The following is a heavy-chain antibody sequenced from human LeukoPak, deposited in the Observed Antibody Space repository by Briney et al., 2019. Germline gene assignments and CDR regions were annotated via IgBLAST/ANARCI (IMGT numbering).Heavy chain of an antibody. CDR2: ISSSSSYI. D-gene: IGHD3-10*01. CDR3: AREGVRGTFDY. V-gene: IGHV3-21*01. CDR1: GFTFSSYS. J-gene: IGHJ4*02. Sequence: GGSLRLSCAASGFTFSSYSMNWVRQAPGKGLEWVSSISSSSSYIYYADSVKGRFTISRDNAKNSLYLQMNSLRAEDTAVYYCAREGVRGTFDYWGQGTLVTVSS.